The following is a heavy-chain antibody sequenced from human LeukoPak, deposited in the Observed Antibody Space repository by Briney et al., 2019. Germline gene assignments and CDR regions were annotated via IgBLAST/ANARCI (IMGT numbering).Heavy chain of an antibody. D-gene: IGHD2-15*01. Sequence: SETLSLTCAVSGGSISTYYWSWIRQPAGKGLEWIGRIYTSGSTNYNPSLKSRVTMSVDTSKNQFSLKLSSVTAADTAVYYCARLSTKDSRFDPWGQGTLVTVSS. CDR3: ARLSTKDSRFDP. CDR2: IYTSGST. J-gene: IGHJ5*02. V-gene: IGHV4-4*07. CDR1: GGSISTYY.